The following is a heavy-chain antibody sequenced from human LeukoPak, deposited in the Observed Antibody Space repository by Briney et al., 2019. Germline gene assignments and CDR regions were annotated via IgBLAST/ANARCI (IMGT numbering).Heavy chain of an antibody. CDR2: INHSGST. CDR3: ASARYCSGGSCLPYDY. CDR1: GGSFSGYY. V-gene: IGHV4-34*01. J-gene: IGHJ4*02. Sequence: PSETLSLTCAVYGGSFSGYYWSWIRQPPGKGLEWIGEINHSGSTNYNPSLKSRVTISVDTSENQFSLKLSSVTAADTAVYYCASARYCSGGSCLPYDYWGQGTLVTVSS. D-gene: IGHD2-15*01.